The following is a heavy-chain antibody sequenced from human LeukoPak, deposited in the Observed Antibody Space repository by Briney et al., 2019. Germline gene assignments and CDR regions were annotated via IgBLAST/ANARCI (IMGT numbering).Heavy chain of an antibody. D-gene: IGHD1-26*01. CDR3: AKRSGFVVGATSVDY. Sequence: GSLRLSCAASGFTFSSYAMSWVRQAPGKGLEWVSAISGSGGSIYYADSVKGRFTISRDNSKNTLYLQMNSLRAEDTAVYYCAKRSGFVVGATSVDYWGQGTLVTVSS. CDR2: ISGSGGSI. CDR1: GFTFSSYA. V-gene: IGHV3-23*01. J-gene: IGHJ4*02.